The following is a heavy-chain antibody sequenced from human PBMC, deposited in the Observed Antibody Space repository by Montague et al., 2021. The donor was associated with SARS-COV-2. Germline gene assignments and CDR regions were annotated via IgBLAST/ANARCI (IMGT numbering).Heavy chain of an antibody. J-gene: IGHJ6*02. V-gene: IGHV4-59*01. D-gene: IGHD2/OR15-2a*01. CDR2: VYYSGST. Sequence: SETLSLTCTVSGDSISTSYWAWIRQPPGKGLEWIGYVYYSGSTSYNSSLKSRVTISVYTSKNQVSLNLRSVTAADTAMYFCVRADRRDTYTPHLDFYKDMDLWGQGTTVTVSS. CDR3: VRADRRDTYTPHLDFYKDMDL. CDR1: GDSISTSY.